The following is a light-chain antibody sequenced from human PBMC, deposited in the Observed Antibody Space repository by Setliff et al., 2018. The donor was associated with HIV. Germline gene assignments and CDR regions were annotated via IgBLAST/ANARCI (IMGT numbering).Light chain of an antibody. J-gene: IGLJ1*01. Sequence: QSALTQPPSASGTPGQRVTISCSGSRSNIGRNSVTWYQQFPGAAPKLLIYSNIQQPSGVPDRFSGSKSGSSASLAISGLQSEDEADYYCSSYTNSNSYVFGTGTKVTVL. CDR1: RSNIGRNS. V-gene: IGLV1-44*01. CDR2: SNI. CDR3: SSYTNSNSYV.